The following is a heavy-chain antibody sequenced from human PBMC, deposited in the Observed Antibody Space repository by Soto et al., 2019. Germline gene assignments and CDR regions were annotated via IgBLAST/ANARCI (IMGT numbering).Heavy chain of an antibody. CDR3: ARVRHCSGGRCSYYYGLDI. V-gene: IGHV1-69*13. D-gene: IGHD2-15*01. J-gene: IGHJ6*02. CDR2: VIPILGTS. Sequence: SVKVSSKAFGGSFSSYALSSLRQSPGQGLEWMGGVIPILGTSSYAQKFQDRCTITADDSTSTAYMELSSLRSEDTAIYYCARVRHCSGGRCSYYYGLDIWGQGTTVTV. CDR1: GGSFSSYA.